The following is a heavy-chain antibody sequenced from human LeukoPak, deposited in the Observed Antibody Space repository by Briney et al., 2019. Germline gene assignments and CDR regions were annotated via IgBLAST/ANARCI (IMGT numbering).Heavy chain of an antibody. CDR1: GYTFTSYA. J-gene: IGHJ5*02. D-gene: IGHD1-1*01. CDR2: INAGNGNT. Sequence: ASVKVSCKASGYTFTSYAMHWVRQAPGQRLEWMGWINAGNGNTKYSQKFQGRVTITRDTSASTAYMELSSLRSEDTAVYYCAREPGWNDMGYDPWGQGTLVTVSS. V-gene: IGHV1-3*01. CDR3: AREPGWNDMGYDP.